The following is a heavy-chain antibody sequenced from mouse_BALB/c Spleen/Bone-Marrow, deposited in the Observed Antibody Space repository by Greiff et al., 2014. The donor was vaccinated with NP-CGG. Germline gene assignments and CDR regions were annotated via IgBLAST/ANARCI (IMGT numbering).Heavy chain of an antibody. D-gene: IGHD1-2*01. CDR3: ARITTATGAMDY. J-gene: IGHJ4*01. Sequence: VKLQESGPGLVAPSQSLSITCTVSGFSLTNYGVHWVRQPPGKGLEWLGVIWADGSTNYNSALMSRLSISKDNSKSQVFFKMNSLQTDDTAMYYCARITTATGAMDYWGQGTSVTASS. CDR2: IWADGST. CDR1: GFSLTNYG. V-gene: IGHV2-9*02.